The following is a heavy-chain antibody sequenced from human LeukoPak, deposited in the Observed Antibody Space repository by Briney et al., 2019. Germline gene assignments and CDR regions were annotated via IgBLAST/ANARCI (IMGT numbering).Heavy chain of an antibody. V-gene: IGHV3-66*01. Sequence: GGSLRLSCAASEFTVSSNYMSWVRQAPGKGLEWVSVIYSGGSTYYADSVKGRFTISRDNSKSTLYLQMNSLRAEDTAVYYCARVEGAPPYYYYGMDVWGQGTTVTVSS. D-gene: IGHD1-26*01. CDR1: EFTVSSNY. CDR3: ARVEGAPPYYYYGMDV. J-gene: IGHJ6*02. CDR2: IYSGGST.